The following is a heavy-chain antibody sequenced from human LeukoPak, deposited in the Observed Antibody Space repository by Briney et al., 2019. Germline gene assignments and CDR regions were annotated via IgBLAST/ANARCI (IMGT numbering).Heavy chain of an antibody. V-gene: IGHV4-39*07. CDR3: ASLARDIVVVPAVYYFDY. J-gene: IGHJ4*02. CDR2: IYYSGST. CDR1: GGSISSSSYY. Sequence: PSETLSLTCTVSGGSISSSSYYWGWIRQPPGKGLEWIGGIYYSGSTYYNPSLKSRVTISVDTSKNQFSLKLSSVTAADTAVYYCASLARDIVVVPAVYYFDYWGQGTLVTVSS. D-gene: IGHD2-2*01.